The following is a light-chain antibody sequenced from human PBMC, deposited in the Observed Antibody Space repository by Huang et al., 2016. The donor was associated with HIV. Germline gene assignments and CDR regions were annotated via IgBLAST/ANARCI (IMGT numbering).Light chain of an antibody. V-gene: IGKV1-33*01. Sequence: IQMTQSPASLSAYVGDRVTISCQANQDIRSYLNWYQQKPGKAPRLLIYGASNLQAGVPSRFSGNGSGTDFTITISSLQSEDIATYYCQQYDSQYTFGQGTRLEIK. CDR2: GAS. CDR3: QQYDSQYT. J-gene: IGKJ2*01. CDR1: QDIRSY.